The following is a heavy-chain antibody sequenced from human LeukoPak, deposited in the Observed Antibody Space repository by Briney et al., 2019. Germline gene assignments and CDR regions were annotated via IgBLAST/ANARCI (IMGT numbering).Heavy chain of an antibody. CDR1: GYTFTSYY. D-gene: IGHD3-10*01. CDR3: ARAPGCGDYPPTY. J-gene: IGHJ1*01. V-gene: IGHV1-46*01. Sequence: EASVKVSCKASGYTFTSYYMHWVRQAPGQGLEWMGVINPRGGSTSYAQKFQGRVTMTRDTSTYTLYMELSSLRSEDTAVYYCARAPGCGDYPPTYWGRGTLVSVSS. CDR2: INPRGGST.